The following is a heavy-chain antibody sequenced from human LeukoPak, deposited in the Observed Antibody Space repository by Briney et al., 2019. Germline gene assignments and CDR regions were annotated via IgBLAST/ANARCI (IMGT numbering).Heavy chain of an antibody. CDR1: GGTFSSYT. V-gene: IGHV1-69*02. CDR2: IIPILGIA. D-gene: IGHD2-2*01. J-gene: IGHJ5*02. CDR3: ARSTSHYRPNWFDP. Sequence: SVKVSCKASGGTFSSYTISWVRQAPGQGLEWMGRIIPILGIANYAQKFQGRVTITADKSTSTAYMELSSLRTEDTAVYYCARSTSHYRPNWFDPWGQGTLVTVPS.